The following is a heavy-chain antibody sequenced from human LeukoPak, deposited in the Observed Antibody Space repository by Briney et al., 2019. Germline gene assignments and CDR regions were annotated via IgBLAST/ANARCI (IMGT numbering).Heavy chain of an antibody. D-gene: IGHD4-11*01. Sequence: ASVKVSCKASGGTFSSYAISWVRQAPGQGLEWMGGIIPIFGTANYAQKFQGRVTITADEPTSTAYMELSSLRSEDTAVYYCARGERGRRYSNYLFGYWGQGTLVTVSS. CDR1: GGTFSSYA. J-gene: IGHJ4*02. CDR2: IIPIFGTA. CDR3: ARGERGRRYSNYLFGY. V-gene: IGHV1-69*13.